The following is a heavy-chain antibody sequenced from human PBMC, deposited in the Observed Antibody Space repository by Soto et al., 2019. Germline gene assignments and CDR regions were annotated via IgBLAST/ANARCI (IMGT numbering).Heavy chain of an antibody. CDR3: ARDQLFLEWLLLGVDAFDI. D-gene: IGHD3-3*01. Sequence: ASVKASCKASGYTFTSYGISWVRQAPGQGLEWMGWISAYNGNTNSAQKLQGRVTMTTDTSKSTGYMELRSLRSDDTAVYYCARDQLFLEWLLLGVDAFDISGQGTMVTVSS. CDR2: ISAYNGNT. J-gene: IGHJ3*02. V-gene: IGHV1-18*01. CDR1: GYTFTSYG.